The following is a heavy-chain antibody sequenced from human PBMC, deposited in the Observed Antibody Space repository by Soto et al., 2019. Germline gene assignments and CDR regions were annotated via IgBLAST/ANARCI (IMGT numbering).Heavy chain of an antibody. D-gene: IGHD3-22*01. CDR1: GYTFTSYG. CDR2: ISAYNGNT. Sequence: ASVKVSCKASGYTFTSYGISWVRQAPGQGLEWMGWISAYNGNTSYAQKLQGRVTMTTDTSTSTAYMELRSLRSDDTAVYYCARVVITFPPYYYYGMDVWGQGTTVTVSS. CDR3: ARVVITFPPYYYYGMDV. J-gene: IGHJ6*02. V-gene: IGHV1-18*01.